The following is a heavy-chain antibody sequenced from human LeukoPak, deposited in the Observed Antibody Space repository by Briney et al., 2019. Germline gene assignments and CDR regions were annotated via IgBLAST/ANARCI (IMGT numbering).Heavy chain of an antibody. CDR1: GGSISTSSCY. J-gene: IGHJ6*03. CDR3: ARHKDYYYSYMDV. Sequence: SETLSLTCSVSGGSISTSSCYWGWIRQPPGKGLEWIGTIYYSGSTYYNPSLTSRVTISVDTSKNQFSLKLSSVTAADTAVYYCARHKDYYYSYMDVWGKGTTVTISS. V-gene: IGHV4-39*01. CDR2: IYYSGST.